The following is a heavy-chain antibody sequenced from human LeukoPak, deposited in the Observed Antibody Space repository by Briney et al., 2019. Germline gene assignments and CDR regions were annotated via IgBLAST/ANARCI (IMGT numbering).Heavy chain of an antibody. Sequence: GGCLRLSCAASGFTFSSYEMNWVRQAPGKGLEWISYISSSGSTMYYADSVKGRFTISRDNAKNSLYLQMNSLRAEDTAIYYCASSSWYALDYWGQGTLVTVSS. D-gene: IGHD6-13*01. CDR1: GFTFSSYE. CDR2: ISSSGSTM. J-gene: IGHJ4*02. CDR3: ASSSWYALDY. V-gene: IGHV3-48*03.